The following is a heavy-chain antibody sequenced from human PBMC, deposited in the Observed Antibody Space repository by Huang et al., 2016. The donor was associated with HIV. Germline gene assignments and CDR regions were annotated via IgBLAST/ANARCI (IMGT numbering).Heavy chain of an antibody. V-gene: IGHV3-21*01. J-gene: IGHJ4*02. Sequence: VQLVESGGGVVKPGGSLRLSCGASGFSFSSDGMNWVRQAPGKGRECGSSITSSSTYKYYADAVKGRFTISRDNAKNSLYLQMNSLRAEDTAVYYCARGSPPPFSTDWGQGTLVTVSS. D-gene: IGHD3-3*01. CDR3: ARGSPPPFSTD. CDR2: ITSSSTYK. CDR1: GFSFSSDG.